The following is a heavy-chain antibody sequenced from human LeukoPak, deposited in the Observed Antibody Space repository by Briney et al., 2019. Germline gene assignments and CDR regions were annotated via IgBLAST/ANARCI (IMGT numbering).Heavy chain of an antibody. V-gene: IGHV1-69*04. J-gene: IGHJ4*02. CDR1: GGTFSSYA. CDR3: ARDKVGGDGIDY. CDR2: IIPILGIA. D-gene: IGHD3-16*01. Sequence: ASVKVSCKASGGTFSSYAISWVRQAPGQGLEWMGRIIPILGIANYAQKFQGRVTITADKSTSTAYMELSSLRSEDTAVYYCARDKVGGDGIDYWGQGTLVTVSS.